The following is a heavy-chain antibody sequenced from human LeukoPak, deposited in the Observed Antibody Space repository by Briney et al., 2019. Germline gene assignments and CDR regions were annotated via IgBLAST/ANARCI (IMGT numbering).Heavy chain of an antibody. J-gene: IGHJ3*02. CDR1: RFVVSSSY. V-gene: IGHV3-66*01. CDR3: ARDANYHVNSDYYDAFDI. Sequence: GGSLRLSCAASRFVVSSSYMSWVRQTPVKGLEWLSALHAGGNTFFADSVRGRITISRDNAKNSLYLQMNSLRAEDTAVYYCARDANYHVNSDYYDAFDIWGQGTMVTVSS. CDR2: LHAGGNT. D-gene: IGHD3-22*01.